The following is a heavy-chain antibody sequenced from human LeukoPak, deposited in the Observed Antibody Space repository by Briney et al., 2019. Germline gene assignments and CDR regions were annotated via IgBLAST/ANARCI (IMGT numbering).Heavy chain of an antibody. CDR1: GYTFTSYD. Sequence: ASVKVSCKASGYTFTSYDINWVRQATGQGLEWMGWMNPNSGNTGCAQKFQGRVTMTRNTSISTAYMELSSLRSEDTAVYYCARQTTVTTGDYWGQGTLVTVSS. D-gene: IGHD4-17*01. CDR3: ARQTTVTTGDY. J-gene: IGHJ4*02. CDR2: MNPNSGNT. V-gene: IGHV1-8*01.